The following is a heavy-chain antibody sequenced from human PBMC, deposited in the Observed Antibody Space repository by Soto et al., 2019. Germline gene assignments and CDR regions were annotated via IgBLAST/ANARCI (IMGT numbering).Heavy chain of an antibody. J-gene: IGHJ3*02. CDR2: IDTSSRTK. Sequence: GGSLRLSCAASGVTFISYSMTWVRQAPGKGLEWVSYIDTSSRTKFYADSVKGRFTISRDNAKNSLFLQMNSLSDEDTAVYYCARDRYYDSSGYYTDAFDIWGQGTMVTVSS. V-gene: IGHV3-48*02. D-gene: IGHD3-22*01. CDR1: GVTFISYS. CDR3: ARDRYYDSSGYYTDAFDI.